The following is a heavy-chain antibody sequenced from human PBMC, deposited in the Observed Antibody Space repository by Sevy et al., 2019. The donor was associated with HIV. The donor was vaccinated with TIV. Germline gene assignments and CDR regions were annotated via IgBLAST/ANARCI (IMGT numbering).Heavy chain of an antibody. CDR1: GYSFTSYW. D-gene: IGHD3-10*01. Sequence: GESLKISCKGSGYSFTSYWISWVRQMPGKGLEWMGRFDPSDSYTNYSPSFQGHVTISADKSISTAYLQWSSLKASDTAMYYCARGVLWFGELDAFDIWGQGTMVTVSS. CDR2: FDPSDSYT. V-gene: IGHV5-10-1*01. CDR3: ARGVLWFGELDAFDI. J-gene: IGHJ3*02.